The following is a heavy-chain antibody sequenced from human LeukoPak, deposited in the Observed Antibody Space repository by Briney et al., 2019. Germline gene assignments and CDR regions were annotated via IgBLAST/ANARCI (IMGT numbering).Heavy chain of an antibody. CDR1: GYSFTSYW. J-gene: IGHJ4*02. V-gene: IGHV5-51*01. D-gene: IGHD6-19*01. CDR2: IDPGDSDT. Sequence: GESLKISCKGSGYSFTSYWIGWVRQMPGKGLEWMGIIDPGDSDTKYSPPFQGQVTFSADRSISTAYLQWSSLKASDTAMYYCARRGSGWYVDYWGQGTLVTVSS. CDR3: ARRGSGWYVDY.